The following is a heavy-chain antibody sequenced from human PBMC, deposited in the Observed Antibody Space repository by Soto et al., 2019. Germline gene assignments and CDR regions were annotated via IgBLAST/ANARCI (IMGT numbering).Heavy chain of an antibody. D-gene: IGHD5-18*01. CDR1: RFTFSNYV. CDR2: ISDSSGST. Sequence: GGSLRLSCAASRFTFSNYVMSWVRQAPGKGLEWVSTISDSSGSTFYADSVKGRFTISRDNSKNTLYLKMNSLRAEDTAVYYCAKRVTDSAAFDIWGQGTMVTVSS. V-gene: IGHV3-23*01. CDR3: AKRVTDSAAFDI. J-gene: IGHJ3*02.